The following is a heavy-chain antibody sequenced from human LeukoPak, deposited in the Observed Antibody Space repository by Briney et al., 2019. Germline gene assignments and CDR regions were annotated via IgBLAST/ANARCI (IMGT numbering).Heavy chain of an antibody. CDR1: GYTFTHYY. CDR2: INPDSGST. D-gene: IGHD1-26*01. Sequence: GASVKVSCKASGYTFTHYYVHCMRQAPGRGLEWLGMINPDSGSTNYAQKFQGRVTMTRDTSTNTVYMELSSLRSEDTAVYYCARGLGREAFDIWGQGTMVTVSS. CDR3: ARGLGREAFDI. V-gene: IGHV1-46*01. J-gene: IGHJ3*02.